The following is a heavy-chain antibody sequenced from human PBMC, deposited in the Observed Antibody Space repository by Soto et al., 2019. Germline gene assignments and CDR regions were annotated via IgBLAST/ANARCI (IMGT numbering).Heavy chain of an antibody. CDR1: GGTFSSYA. Sequence: QVQLVQSGAEVKKPGSSVKVSCKASGGTFSSYAISWVRQAPGQGLEWMGGIIPIFGRANYAQKFQGRVTITADESTSTAYMELSSLRSEDTAVYYCARDYYGSGSYYGAYYGMDVWGQGTTVTVSS. D-gene: IGHD3-10*01. CDR2: IIPIFGRA. J-gene: IGHJ6*02. CDR3: ARDYYGSGSYYGAYYGMDV. V-gene: IGHV1-69*01.